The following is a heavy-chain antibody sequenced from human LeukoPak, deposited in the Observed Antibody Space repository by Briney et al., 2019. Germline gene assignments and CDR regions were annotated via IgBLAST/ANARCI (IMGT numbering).Heavy chain of an antibody. D-gene: IGHD2/OR15-2a*01. CDR2: ISDIGSI. CDR1: GGSISSYY. Sequence: SETLSLTCTVSGGSISSYYWSWIRQPPGKEREGIAYISDIGSINYNPSLKSRVTISLDTSKNQFSLKLSSVTAADTAVYYCAGHHPRNTVDFWGQGTLVTVSS. CDR3: AGHHPRNTVDF. J-gene: IGHJ4*02. V-gene: IGHV4-59*08.